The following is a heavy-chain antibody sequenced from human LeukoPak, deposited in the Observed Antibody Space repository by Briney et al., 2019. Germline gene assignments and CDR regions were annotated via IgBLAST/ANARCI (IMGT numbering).Heavy chain of an antibody. CDR2: IIPIFGTA. CDR3: GLGAAQTLDY. CDR1: GGTFSSYA. D-gene: IGHD2-15*01. J-gene: IGHJ4*02. Sequence: SVKVSCKASGGTFSSYAISWVRQAPGRGLEWMGGIIPIFGTANYAQKFQGRVTITADESTSTAYMELSSLRSEDTAVYYCGLGAAQTLDYWGQGTLVTVSS. V-gene: IGHV1-69*01.